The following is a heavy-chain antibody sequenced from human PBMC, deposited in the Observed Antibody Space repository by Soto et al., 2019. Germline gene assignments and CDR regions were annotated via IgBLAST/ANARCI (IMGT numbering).Heavy chain of an antibody. CDR2: ISSSSSYI. D-gene: IGHD6-6*01. CDR3: ARDQYSSSPGGSDH. CDR1: GFTFSSYG. Sequence: VQLVESGGGLVKPGESLRLSCAASGFTFSSYGMNWVRQAPGKGLEWVSSISSSSSYIYYADSVEGRFTISRDNAKNSLYLQMNSLRAEDTAVYYCARDQYSSSPGGSDHWGQGTPVIVSS. V-gene: IGHV3-21*01. J-gene: IGHJ4*02.